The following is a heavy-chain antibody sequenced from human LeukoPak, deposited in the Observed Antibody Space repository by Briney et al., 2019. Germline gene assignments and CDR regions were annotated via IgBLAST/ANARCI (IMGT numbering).Heavy chain of an antibody. CDR3: ARVQNYDSSGYLDAFDI. CDR2: IYHSGST. CDR1: GGSISSGGYY. V-gene: IGHV4-30-2*01. Sequence: SETLSLTCTVSGGSISSGGYYWSWIRQPPGKGLEWIGYIYHSGSTYYNPSLKSRVTISVDRSKNQFSLKLSSVTAADTAVYYCARVQNYDSSGYLDAFDIWGQGTMVTVSS. J-gene: IGHJ3*02. D-gene: IGHD3-22*01.